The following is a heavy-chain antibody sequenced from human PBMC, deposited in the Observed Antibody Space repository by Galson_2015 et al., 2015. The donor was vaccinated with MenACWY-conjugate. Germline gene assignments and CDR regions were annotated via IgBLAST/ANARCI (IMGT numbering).Heavy chain of an antibody. CDR3: ARDASEYSSSPSFDY. V-gene: IGHV1-69*13. CDR1: GGTFSSYA. Sequence: SVKVSCKASGGTFSSYAISWVRQAPGQGLEWMGGIIPIFGTANYAQKFQGRVTITADESTSTAYMELSSLRSEDTAVYYCARDASEYSSSPSFDYWGQGTLVTVSS. CDR2: IIPIFGTA. D-gene: IGHD6-6*01. J-gene: IGHJ4*02.